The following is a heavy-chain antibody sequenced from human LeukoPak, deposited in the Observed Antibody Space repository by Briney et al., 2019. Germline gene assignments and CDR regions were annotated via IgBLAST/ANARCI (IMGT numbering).Heavy chain of an antibody. Sequence: PSETLSLTCTVSGDSIISSTSYWGWARLSPGKGLEWICNVSYSGGTYYNPSLKSRVTLSVDTSKNQFYLRLSSVTAADTSTYYCARLYYFSTSGYNAFDVWGQGTMVAVSS. J-gene: IGHJ3*01. CDR2: VSYSGGT. D-gene: IGHD2/OR15-2a*01. CDR1: GDSIISSTSY. V-gene: IGHV4-39*01. CDR3: ARLYYFSTSGYNAFDV.